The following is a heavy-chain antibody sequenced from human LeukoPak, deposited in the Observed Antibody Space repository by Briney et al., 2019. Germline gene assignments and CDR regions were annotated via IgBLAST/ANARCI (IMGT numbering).Heavy chain of an antibody. V-gene: IGHV3-23*01. CDR2: IGSSGGTT. D-gene: IGHD4-11*01. CDR3: AKDRGITLTSFAFDI. J-gene: IGHJ3*02. CDR1: GFTFSSYA. Sequence: PGGSLRLSCAASGFTFSSYAMNWVRQAPGKGLEWVSAIGSSGGTTYYADSVKGRFTISRDTSKNTLYLQMNSLRAEDTAVYYCAKDRGITLTSFAFDIWGQGTVVTVSS.